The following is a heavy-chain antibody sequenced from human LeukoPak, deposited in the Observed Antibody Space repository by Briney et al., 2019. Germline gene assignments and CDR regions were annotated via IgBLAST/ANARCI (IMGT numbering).Heavy chain of an antibody. Sequence: PSETLSLTCTVSGGSISSSSYYWSWIRQPPGKGLEWIGYIYYSGSTNYNPSLKSRVTISVDTSKNQFSLKLSSVTAADTAVYYCARDLLNYDILTGYYYYYGMDVWGQGTTVTVSS. J-gene: IGHJ6*02. V-gene: IGHV4-61*01. CDR2: IYYSGST. CDR1: GGSISSSSYY. D-gene: IGHD3-9*01. CDR3: ARDLLNYDILTGYYYYYGMDV.